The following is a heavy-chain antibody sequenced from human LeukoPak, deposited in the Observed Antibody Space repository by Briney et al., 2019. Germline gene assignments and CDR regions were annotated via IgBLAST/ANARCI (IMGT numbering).Heavy chain of an antibody. D-gene: IGHD1-26*01. J-gene: IGHJ4*02. CDR2: ISPNSGDT. CDR1: AYTFTDYY. Sequence: ASVKVSCKASAYTFTDYYMHWVRQAPGQGLEWMGWISPNSGDTNYAQKFQGRVTMTRDPSISTAYMALTRLRSDDTAVYYCARDAWLVGTTNLYYFDYWGQGTLVTVSS. V-gene: IGHV1-2*02. CDR3: ARDAWLVGTTNLYYFDY.